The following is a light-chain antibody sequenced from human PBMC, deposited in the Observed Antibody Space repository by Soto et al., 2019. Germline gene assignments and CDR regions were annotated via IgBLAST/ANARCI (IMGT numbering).Light chain of an antibody. Sequence: PSSLSASVGDSVTITCLASQSISSYLNWYKQKPGKAPKLLIYAASSLQSGVPSRFSGSGSGTEFTLTISRLEPEDFEVYYCQQYGSSPKTFGQGTKVDIK. CDR3: QQYGSSPKT. CDR1: QSISSY. CDR2: AAS. V-gene: IGKV1-39*01. J-gene: IGKJ1*01.